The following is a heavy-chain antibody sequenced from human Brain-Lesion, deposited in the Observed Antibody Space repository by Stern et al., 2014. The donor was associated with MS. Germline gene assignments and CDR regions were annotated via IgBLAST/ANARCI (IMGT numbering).Heavy chain of an antibody. CDR2: FDPEDGET. V-gene: IGHV1-24*01. CDR3: ATLSPGAGGNYYRHFDY. CDR1: GYTITELS. D-gene: IGHD1-26*01. Sequence: VQLVQSGAEVKKPGASVKVSCKASGYTITELSMHWVRQAPRKGLEWMGGFDPEDGETIYAQKFQGRVTMTEDTSTDTAYMELSSLRSEDTAVYYCATLSPGAGGNYYRHFDYWGQGTLVTVSS. J-gene: IGHJ4*02.